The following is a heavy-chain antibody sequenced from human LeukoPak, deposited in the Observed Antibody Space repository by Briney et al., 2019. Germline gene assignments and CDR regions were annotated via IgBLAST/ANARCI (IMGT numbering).Heavy chain of an antibody. CDR2: VNESGGT. V-gene: IGHV4-34*01. Sequence: PSETLSLTCAVYVGSFSGYHWNWIRQPPGKGPEWIGEVNESGGTNYNPSLKSRATISVDTSKNQFSLKLGSVTAADTAVYYCARDSGTTGEVKFDPWGQGTLVTVSS. CDR3: ARDSGTTGEVKFDP. CDR1: VGSFSGYH. J-gene: IGHJ5*02. D-gene: IGHD1-7*01.